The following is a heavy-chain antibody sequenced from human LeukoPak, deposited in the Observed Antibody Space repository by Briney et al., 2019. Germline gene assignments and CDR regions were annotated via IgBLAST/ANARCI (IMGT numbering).Heavy chain of an antibody. V-gene: IGHV3-21*01. Sequence: GGSLRLSGAASGFSFSSYAMNWVRQAPGKGLEWVSSIDSSSSHIYYADSVKGRFTISRDNTKSSLYLQMNSLRAEDMAVYYCARGYCGGDCYGDWGQGTLVTVSS. CDR3: ARGYCGGDCYGD. D-gene: IGHD2-21*02. CDR1: GFSFSSYA. J-gene: IGHJ1*01. CDR2: IDSSSSHI.